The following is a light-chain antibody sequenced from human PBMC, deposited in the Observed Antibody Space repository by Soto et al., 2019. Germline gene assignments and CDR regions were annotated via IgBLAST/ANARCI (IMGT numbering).Light chain of an antibody. Sequence: QSVLTQPPSVSGAPGQRVTLSCTGSSSNIGAGYDVHWYHQLPGTAPKLLIYDNINRPSGVPDRFSGSKSGTSASLAITGLQAEDEADYYCQSYDSSLSVWVFGGGTKLTVL. V-gene: IGLV1-40*01. J-gene: IGLJ3*02. CDR1: SSNIGAGYD. CDR3: QSYDSSLSVWV. CDR2: DNI.